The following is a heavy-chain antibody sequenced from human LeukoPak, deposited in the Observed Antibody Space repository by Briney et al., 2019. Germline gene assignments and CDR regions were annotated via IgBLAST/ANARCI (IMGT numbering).Heavy chain of an antibody. V-gene: IGHV3-48*03. CDR3: AREGGYSYGAPDY. D-gene: IGHD5-18*01. J-gene: IGHJ4*02. CDR2: ISSSGSTI. CDR1: GFTFSSYE. Sequence: GGSLRLSCAASGFTFSSYEMNWVRQAPGKGLEWVSYISSSGSTIYYAASVKGRFTISRDNAKNSLYLQMNSLRAEDTAVYYCAREGGYSYGAPDYWGQGTLVTVSS.